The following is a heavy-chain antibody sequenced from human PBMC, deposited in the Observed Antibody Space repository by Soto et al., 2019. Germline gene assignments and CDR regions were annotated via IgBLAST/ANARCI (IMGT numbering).Heavy chain of an antibody. V-gene: IGHV1-18*01. CDR2: ISTGDGGT. CDR3: ARDISYGSGTAYGY. CDR1: GYTFTSHG. J-gene: IGHJ4*02. D-gene: IGHD3-10*01. Sequence: QVQLVQSRTEVKKPGASVKVSCKASGYTFTSHGISWMRLAPGQGLEWMGWISTGDGGTNYAKSLXGXAXMTTDTSTSTAYMELRSLRSDDTAMYYCARDISYGSGTAYGYWGQGTLVTVSS.